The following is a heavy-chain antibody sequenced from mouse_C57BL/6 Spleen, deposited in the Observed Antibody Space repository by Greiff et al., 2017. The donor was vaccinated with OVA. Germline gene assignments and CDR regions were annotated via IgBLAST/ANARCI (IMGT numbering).Heavy chain of an antibody. CDR1: GYAFSSYW. CDR3: ARGGYDYDEGYYPMDY. V-gene: IGHV1-80*01. J-gene: IGHJ2*01. CDR2: IYPGDGDT. Sequence: QVQLQQSGAELVKPGASVKISCKASGYAFSSYWMNWVKQRPGKGLEWIGQIYPGDGDTNYNGKFKGKATLTADKSSSTAYMQLSSLTSEDSAVYFCARGGYDYDEGYYPMDYWGQGTTLTVSS. D-gene: IGHD2-4*01.